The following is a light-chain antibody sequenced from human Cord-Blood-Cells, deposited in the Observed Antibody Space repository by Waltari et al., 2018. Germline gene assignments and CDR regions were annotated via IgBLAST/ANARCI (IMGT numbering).Light chain of an antibody. CDR1: QSVSSN. J-gene: IGKJ1*01. V-gene: IGKV3-15*01. CDR3: HQYNNWSRT. CDR2: GAS. Sequence: EIVMTQSPATLSVSPGERATLSCRASQSVSSNLAWYQQKPGQAPRLLLYGASTSATGIPARFSGSVSGTEFTLTLSSLQSEDFAVYYCHQYNNWSRTFGQRTKVEIK.